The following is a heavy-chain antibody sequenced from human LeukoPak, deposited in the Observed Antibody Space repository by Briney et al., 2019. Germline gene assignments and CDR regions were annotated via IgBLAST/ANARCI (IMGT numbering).Heavy chain of an antibody. D-gene: IGHD3-3*01. CDR1: GGTFSSYT. CDR2: IIPILGIA. V-gene: IGHV1-69*04. Sequence: ASVKVSCKASGGTFSSYTISWVRQAPGQGLEWMGRIIPILGIANYAQKFQGRVTITADKSTSTAYIELSSLRPEDTAVYYCARDRDFWSGYYSDYWGQGTLVTVSS. CDR3: ARDRDFWSGYYSDY. J-gene: IGHJ4*02.